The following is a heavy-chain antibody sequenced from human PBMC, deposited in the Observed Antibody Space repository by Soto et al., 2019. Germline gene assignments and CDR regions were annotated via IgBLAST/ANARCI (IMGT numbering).Heavy chain of an antibody. Sequence: SETLSLTCTVSGGSISSGGYYWSWIRQHPGKGLEWIGYIYYSGSTYYNPSLKSRVTISVDTSKDQFSLKLSSVTAADTAVYYCARTVVYSSSWYYFDYWGQGTLVTVSS. D-gene: IGHD6-13*01. CDR3: ARTVVYSSSWYYFDY. J-gene: IGHJ4*02. CDR1: GGSISSGGYY. CDR2: IYYSGST. V-gene: IGHV4-31*03.